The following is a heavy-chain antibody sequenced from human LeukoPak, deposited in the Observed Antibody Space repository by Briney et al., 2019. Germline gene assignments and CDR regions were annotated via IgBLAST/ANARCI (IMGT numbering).Heavy chain of an antibody. D-gene: IGHD3-3*01. CDR2: INPNSGGT. J-gene: IGHJ4*02. Sequence: ASVKVSCKASGYTFTGYYMHWVRQAPGQGLEWMGRINPNSGGTNYAQKFQERVTITRDMSTSTAYMELSSLRSEDTAVYYCAADWRDWGQGTLVTVSS. CDR3: AADWRD. CDR1: GYTFTGYY. V-gene: IGHV1-2*06.